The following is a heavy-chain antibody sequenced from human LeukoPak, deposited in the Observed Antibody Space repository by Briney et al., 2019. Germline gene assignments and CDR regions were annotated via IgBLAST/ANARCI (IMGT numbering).Heavy chain of an antibody. D-gene: IGHD5-18*01. V-gene: IGHV1-69*06. CDR3: ARGRYSYGPFGSSNYYYMDV. J-gene: IGHJ6*03. CDR1: GGTFSSYA. Sequence: SVNVSCKASGGTFSSYAISWVRQAPGQGLEWMGGIIPIFGTANYAQKFQGRVTITADKSTSTAYMELSSLRSEDTAVYYCARGRYSYGPFGSSNYYYMDVWGKGTTVTVSS. CDR2: IIPIFGTA.